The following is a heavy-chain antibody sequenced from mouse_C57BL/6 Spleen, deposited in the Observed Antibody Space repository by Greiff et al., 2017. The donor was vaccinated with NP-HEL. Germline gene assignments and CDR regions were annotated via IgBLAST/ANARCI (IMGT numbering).Heavy chain of an antibody. CDR2: FYPGSGSI. CDR1: GYTFTEYT. V-gene: IGHV1-62-2*01. Sequence: VQLQQSGAELVKPGASVKLSCKASGYTFTEYTIHWVKQRSGQGLEWIGWFYPGSGSIKYNEKFKDKATLTADKSSSTVYMELSRLTSEDSAVYFCARHERGKPAYYSNYDFDYWGQGTTLTVSS. CDR3: ARHERGKPAYYSNYDFDY. D-gene: IGHD2-5*01. J-gene: IGHJ2*01.